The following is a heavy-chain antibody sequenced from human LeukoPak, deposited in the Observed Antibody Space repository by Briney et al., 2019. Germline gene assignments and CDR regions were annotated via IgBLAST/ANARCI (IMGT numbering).Heavy chain of an antibody. D-gene: IGHD3-22*01. Sequence: ASETLSLTCTVSGGSISSYYWSWIRQPPGKGLEWIGFFNYSGTTKYNPSLKSRVTISVDTSKNQFSLNLSSVTAADTAVYYCARAYYDTGTYIFYYYYYMDVWGKGTTVTVSS. V-gene: IGHV4-59*01. CDR2: FNYSGTT. CDR1: GGSISSYY. J-gene: IGHJ6*03. CDR3: ARAYYDTGTYIFYYYYYMDV.